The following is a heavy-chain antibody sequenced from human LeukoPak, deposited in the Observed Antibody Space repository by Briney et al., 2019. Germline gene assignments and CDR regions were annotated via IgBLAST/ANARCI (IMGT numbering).Heavy chain of an antibody. CDR2: ISGSGGST. V-gene: IGHV3-23*01. J-gene: IGHJ4*02. D-gene: IGHD6-13*01. Sequence: GGSLRLSCAASGFTFSSYAMSWVRQAPGKGLEWVSAISGSGGSTYYADSVKGRFTISRDNPKNTLYLQMNSLRAEDTAVYYCAKIGAARSGRDYWGQGTLVTVSS. CDR1: GFTFSSYA. CDR3: AKIGAARSGRDY.